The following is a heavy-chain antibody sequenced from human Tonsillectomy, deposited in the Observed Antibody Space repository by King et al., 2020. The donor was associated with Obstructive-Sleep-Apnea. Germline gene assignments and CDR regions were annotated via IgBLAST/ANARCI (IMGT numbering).Heavy chain of an antibody. CDR3: VGVTTTHYDS. V-gene: IGHV5-51*01. J-gene: IGHJ5*02. Sequence: QLVQSGAEMKKPGASLRISCKSSGSGFSTSWIGWVRQVSGKGLEWMGIIYPGDSDSRYSPSFEGHVVISVDKSINTAYLQWSGLKASDTAVYYCVGVTTTHYDSWGQGTPVTVTS. CDR1: GSGFSTSW. D-gene: IGHD3-16*01. CDR2: IYPGDSDS.